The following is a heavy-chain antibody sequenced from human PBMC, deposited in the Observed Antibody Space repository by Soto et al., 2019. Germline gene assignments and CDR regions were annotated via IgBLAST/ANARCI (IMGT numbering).Heavy chain of an antibody. Sequence: ASVKVSCKASGYTLTGYYMHWVRQAPGQGLEWMGWINPNSGGTNYAQKFQGRVTMTRDTSISTAYMELSRLRSDDTAVYYCARVGVQLAIYAARNWFDPWGQGTLVT. D-gene: IGHD2-2*01. J-gene: IGHJ5*02. V-gene: IGHV1-2*02. CDR2: INPNSGGT. CDR3: ARVGVQLAIYAARNWFDP. CDR1: GYTLTGYY.